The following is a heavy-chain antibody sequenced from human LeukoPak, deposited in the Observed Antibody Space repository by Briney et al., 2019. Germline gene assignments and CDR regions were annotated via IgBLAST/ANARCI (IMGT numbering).Heavy chain of an antibody. CDR2: ISNSDDNT. CDR3: AKATGNLGN. CDR1: GFTFSSYA. V-gene: IGHV3-23*01. Sequence: GGSLRLSCAASGFTFSSYAMHWVRQAPGKGLEWVSTISNSDDNTYYADSVKGRFTISRDNSKSTLYLQMISLTAEDTAIYYCAKATGNLGNWGQGTLVTVSS. D-gene: IGHD1-1*01. J-gene: IGHJ4*02.